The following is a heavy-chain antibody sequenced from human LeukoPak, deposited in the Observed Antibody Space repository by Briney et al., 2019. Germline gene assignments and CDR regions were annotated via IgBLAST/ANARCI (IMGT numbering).Heavy chain of an antibody. CDR1: VASISSSY. V-gene: IGHV4-59*08. J-gene: IGHJ4*02. CDR2: IYSSGST. D-gene: IGHD6-19*01. Sequence: SETLSLTCTVSVASISSSYWSWIRQTPGKGLEWIGYIYSSGSTNYNPSLKSRVTMSVDTSKKQFSLKLTSVTAADTAVYYCASQSPGYSSGWYVAYWGQGTLVTVSS. CDR3: ASQSPGYSSGWYVAY.